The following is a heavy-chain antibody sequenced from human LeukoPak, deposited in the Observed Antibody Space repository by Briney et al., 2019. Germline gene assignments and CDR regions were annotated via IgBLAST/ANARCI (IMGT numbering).Heavy chain of an antibody. CDR3: ARLGCSGGSCPLDY. D-gene: IGHD2-15*01. CDR1: GGSLIDYF. Sequence: SETLSLTCTVSGGSLIDYFWSWIRQPPGKGLEWIGYIYYRGSTDYSPSLKSRVTISVDTSKNPFSLKLSSVTAADTAVYYCARLGCSGGSCPLDYWGQGTLVTVSS. V-gene: IGHV4-59*01. J-gene: IGHJ4*02. CDR2: IYYRGST.